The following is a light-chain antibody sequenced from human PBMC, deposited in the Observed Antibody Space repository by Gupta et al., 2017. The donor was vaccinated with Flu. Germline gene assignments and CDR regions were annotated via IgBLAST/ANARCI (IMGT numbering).Light chain of an antibody. CDR1: QSIGNN. Sequence: EIVMTQSPATLSVSPGGRATLSCRASQSIGNNLAWLQQKPGQSPRLIIYGASTRATGFPARFSGSGSGTEFTLTTSSLQSEDSAVYYCQQYNFWPGTFGQGTKVEIK. J-gene: IGKJ1*01. CDR3: QQYNFWPGT. V-gene: IGKV3-15*01. CDR2: GAS.